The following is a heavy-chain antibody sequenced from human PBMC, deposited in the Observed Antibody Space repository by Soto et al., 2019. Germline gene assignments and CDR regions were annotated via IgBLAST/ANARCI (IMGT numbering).Heavy chain of an antibody. D-gene: IGHD2-15*01. Sequence: EVQLVESGGGLVQPGGSLRLSCTASGFIVSDTYVNWVRQAPGKGLEWVSVISNRGDTHYADSVRGRFSLSRDISDNTLHLQRNNPRVEDTAVYYCAGEPRYCRGGSCSITGDAYDIWGQGTMVTVSS. J-gene: IGHJ3*02. CDR1: GFIVSDTY. CDR3: AGEPRYCRGGSCSITGDAYDI. CDR2: ISNRGDT. V-gene: IGHV3-66*01.